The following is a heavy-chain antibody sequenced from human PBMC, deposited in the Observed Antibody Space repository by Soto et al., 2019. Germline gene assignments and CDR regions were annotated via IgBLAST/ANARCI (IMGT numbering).Heavy chain of an antibody. J-gene: IGHJ4*02. V-gene: IGHV3-23*01. Sequence: PGGSLRLSCAASGFTFSSYVMSWVRQAPGKGLEWVSVISVSSGTTYYADSVKGRFTISRDNSKNTLSLQMNSLRAEDTAVYYCAKNPGYYYDSTGYHFDYWGQGTLVTVSS. D-gene: IGHD3-22*01. CDR2: ISVSSGTT. CDR1: GFTFSSYV. CDR3: AKNPGYYYDSTGYHFDY.